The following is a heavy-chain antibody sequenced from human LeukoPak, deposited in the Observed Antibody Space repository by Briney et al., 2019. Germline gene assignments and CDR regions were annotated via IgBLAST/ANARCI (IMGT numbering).Heavy chain of an antibody. J-gene: IGHJ4*02. CDR2: INPDSGGT. CDR3: ARESSTWAPIDY. CDR1: GYTFTGYY. V-gene: IGHV1-2*02. Sequence: ASVKVSCKTSGYTFTGYYIYWVRQAPGQGVEWMEWINPDSGGTNYAQKFQGRITMTRDTSITTAYMELSGLTYDDTAVFYCARESSTWAPIDYWGQGTLVTVSS. D-gene: IGHD6-13*01.